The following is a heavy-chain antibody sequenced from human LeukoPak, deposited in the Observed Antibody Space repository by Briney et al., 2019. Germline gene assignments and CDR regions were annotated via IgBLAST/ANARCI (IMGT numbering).Heavy chain of an antibody. CDR3: ARGTYYESSGPDLDY. J-gene: IGHJ4*02. CDR1: GYTFTSYD. CDR2: MNPNSGNT. V-gene: IGHV1-8*01. Sequence: ASVKVSCKASGYTFTSYDINWVRQATGQGLEWMGWMNPNSGNTGYAQKFQGRVTTTRSTSISTAYMELSSLRSEGTAVYYLARGTYYESSGPDLDYWGQGSLVTVSS. D-gene: IGHD3-22*01.